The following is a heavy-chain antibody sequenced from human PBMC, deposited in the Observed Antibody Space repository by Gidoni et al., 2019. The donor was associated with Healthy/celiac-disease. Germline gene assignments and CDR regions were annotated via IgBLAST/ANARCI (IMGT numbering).Heavy chain of an antibody. Sequence: QVQLVQSGAEVKKPGASVKVSCKASGYTFTSYGISWVRPAPGQGLEWMGWISAYNGNTNYAQKLQGKVTMTTDTSTSTAYMELRSLRSDDTAVYYCARDARFGEPQGWFDPWGQGTLVTVSS. CDR3: ARDARFGEPQGWFDP. D-gene: IGHD3-10*01. J-gene: IGHJ5*02. CDR1: GYTFTSYG. V-gene: IGHV1-18*01. CDR2: ISAYNGNT.